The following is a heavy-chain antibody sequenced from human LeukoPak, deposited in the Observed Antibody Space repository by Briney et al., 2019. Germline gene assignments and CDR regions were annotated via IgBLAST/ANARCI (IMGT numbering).Heavy chain of an antibody. V-gene: IGHV4-31*03. CDR1: GGSISSGGYY. J-gene: IGHJ4*02. D-gene: IGHD5-18*01. CDR2: IYYSGST. CDR3: ARDPGGQLFRSHYFDY. Sequence: PSETLSLTCTVSGGSISSGGYYWSWIRQHPGKGLEWIGYIYYSGSTYYNPSLKSRVTISVDTSKNQFSLKLSSVTAADTAVYYCARDPGGQLFRSHYFDYWGQGTLVTVSS.